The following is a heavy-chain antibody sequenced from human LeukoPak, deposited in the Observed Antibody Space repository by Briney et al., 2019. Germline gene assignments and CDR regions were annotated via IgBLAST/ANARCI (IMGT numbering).Heavy chain of an antibody. D-gene: IGHD4-17*01. CDR1: GFTFSSYG. CDR2: ISYDGSNK. CDR3: AKDSILYGDYPLNWFDP. J-gene: IGHJ5*02. Sequence: PGGSLRLSCAASGFTFSSYGMHWVRQAPGKGLEWVAVISYDGSNKYYADSVKGRFTISRDNSKNTLYLQMNSLRAEDTAVYYCAKDSILYGDYPLNWFDPWGQGTLVTVSS. V-gene: IGHV3-30*18.